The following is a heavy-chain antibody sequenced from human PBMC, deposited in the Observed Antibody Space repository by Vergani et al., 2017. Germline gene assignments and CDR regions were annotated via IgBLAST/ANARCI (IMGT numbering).Heavy chain of an antibody. Sequence: EVQLVQSGAEVKKPGESLKISCKGSGYSFTSYWIGWVRQMPGKGLEWMGIIYPGDSDTRYSPSFQGQVTIAADKSISTAYLQWSSLKASDTAMYYCARGTPYYDFWRLXYFDYWGQGTLVTVSS. CDR3: ARGTPYYDFWRLXYFDY. J-gene: IGHJ4*02. CDR2: IYPGDSDT. V-gene: IGHV5-51*01. CDR1: GYSFTSYW. D-gene: IGHD3-3*01.